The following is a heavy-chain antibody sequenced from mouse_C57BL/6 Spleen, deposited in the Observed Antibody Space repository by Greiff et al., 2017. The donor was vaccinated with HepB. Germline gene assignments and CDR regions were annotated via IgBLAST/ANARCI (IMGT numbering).Heavy chain of an antibody. Sequence: QVHVKQSGAELVKPGASVKLSCKASGYTFTSYWMHWVKQRPGRGLEWIGRIDPNSGGTKYNEKFKSKATLTVDKPSSTAYMQLSSLTSEDSAVYYCARYYYGSSYVDYYAMDYWGQGTSVTVSS. CDR1: GYTFTSYW. J-gene: IGHJ4*01. CDR2: IDPNSGGT. V-gene: IGHV1-72*01. D-gene: IGHD1-1*01. CDR3: ARYYYGSSYVDYYAMDY.